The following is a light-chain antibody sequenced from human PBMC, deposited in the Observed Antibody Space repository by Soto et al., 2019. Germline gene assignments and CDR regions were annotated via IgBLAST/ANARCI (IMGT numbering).Light chain of an antibody. CDR3: QHGWT. V-gene: IGKV1-5*03. Sequence: DIQMTQSPSTLSASVGDRVTITCRASQSISSWLAWYQQKPGKAPKLLIYKASSLESGVPSRFSGSGSGTEFTLTISSLQPDDFATYYCQHGWTCGQGTKVEIK. CDR2: KAS. CDR1: QSISSW. J-gene: IGKJ1*01.